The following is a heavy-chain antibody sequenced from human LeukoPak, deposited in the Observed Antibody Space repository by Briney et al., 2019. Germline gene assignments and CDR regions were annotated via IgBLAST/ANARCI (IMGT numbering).Heavy chain of an antibody. CDR1: GFTFTTYA. D-gene: IGHD2-15*01. CDR3: AKAAAGTCSGARCYYFDS. CDR2: FSGSVDTT. J-gene: IGHJ4*02. V-gene: IGHV3-23*01. Sequence: PGRTLRLSCAASGFTFTTYAMTWVRQTPGKGVEWVSTFSGSVDTTYHADSVKGRFTISRDNSKNTVYLQMNSLRAEDTAVYYCAKAAAGTCSGARCYYFDSWGQGTPVTVSS.